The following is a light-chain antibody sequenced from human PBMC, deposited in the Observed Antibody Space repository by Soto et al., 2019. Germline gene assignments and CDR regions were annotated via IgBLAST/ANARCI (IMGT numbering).Light chain of an antibody. CDR1: QSVSSNF. Sequence: EIVLTQSPGTLSLSPGERATLSCRASQSVSSNFLAWYQQKPGQAPRLLIYGASSRATGIPDRFSGSGSGTDFTLTISRLEPKDFAVYYCQQYGSPPYTFGQGTKLEIK. V-gene: IGKV3-20*01. J-gene: IGKJ2*01. CDR3: QQYGSPPYT. CDR2: GAS.